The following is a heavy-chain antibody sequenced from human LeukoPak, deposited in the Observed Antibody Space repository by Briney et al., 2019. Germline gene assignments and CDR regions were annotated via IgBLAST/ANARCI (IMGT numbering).Heavy chain of an antibody. J-gene: IGHJ6*03. CDR1: GFTFDDYA. Sequence: GRSLRLSCAASGFTFDDYAMHWVRQAPGKGLEWVSGISWNSGSIGYADSVKGRFTISSDNAKNSLYLQMNSLRAEDTALYYCAKEDYYYMDVWGKGTTVTVSS. CDR3: AKEDYYYMDV. CDR2: ISWNSGSI. V-gene: IGHV3-9*01.